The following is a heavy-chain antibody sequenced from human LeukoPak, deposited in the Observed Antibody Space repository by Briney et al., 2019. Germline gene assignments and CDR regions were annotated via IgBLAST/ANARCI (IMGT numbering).Heavy chain of an antibody. CDR2: IYTSGST. CDR3: ARVLYDSSGYYYGARNWFDP. D-gene: IGHD3-22*01. CDR1: GGSISSYY. Sequence: PSETLSLTCTVSGGSISSYYWSWIRQPAGKGLEWIGRIYTSGSTNYNPSLKSRVAMSVDTSKDQFSLKLSSVTAADTAVYYCARVLYDSSGYYYGARNWFDPWGQGTLVTVSS. J-gene: IGHJ5*02. V-gene: IGHV4-4*07.